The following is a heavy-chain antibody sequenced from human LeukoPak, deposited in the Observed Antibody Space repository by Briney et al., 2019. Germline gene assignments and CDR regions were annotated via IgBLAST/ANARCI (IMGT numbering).Heavy chain of an antibody. CDR3: VKGDDYGDY. V-gene: IGHV3-43*02. CDR2: ISGDASGT. J-gene: IGHJ4*02. CDR1: GITFEDYA. Sequence: GGSLRLSCVVSGITFEDYAMHWVRQVPGKGLEWVSLISGDASGTYYADSVKGRFTISRDNSKNSLYLQMNSLRCEDAALYYCVKGDDYGDYWGQGTLVTVSS.